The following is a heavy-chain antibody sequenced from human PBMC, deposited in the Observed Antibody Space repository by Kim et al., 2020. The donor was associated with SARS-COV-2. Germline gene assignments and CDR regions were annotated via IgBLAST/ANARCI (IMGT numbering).Heavy chain of an antibody. Sequence: NYTPSLKSLVTISVDTSKNQFSLKLSSVTAADTAVYYCARRSTVTTLIDYWGQGTLVTVSS. CDR3: ARRSTVTTLIDY. J-gene: IGHJ4*02. V-gene: IGHV4-34*01. D-gene: IGHD4-17*01.